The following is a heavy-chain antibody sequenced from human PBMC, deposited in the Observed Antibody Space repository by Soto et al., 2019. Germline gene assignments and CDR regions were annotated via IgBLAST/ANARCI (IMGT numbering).Heavy chain of an antibody. CDR3: ARPGVAYDALDI. CDR1: GYTLTMYA. J-gene: IGHJ3*02. CDR2: INSGNGDT. D-gene: IGHD3-3*01. V-gene: IGHV1-3*04. Sequence: ASVKVSCKASGYTLTMYAMHWVRQAPGQRLEWMGWINSGNGDTIYSQKFQGRVTLTRDTSASTAYMALSSLRSEDTAVYYCARPGVAYDALDIWGQGTMATVSS.